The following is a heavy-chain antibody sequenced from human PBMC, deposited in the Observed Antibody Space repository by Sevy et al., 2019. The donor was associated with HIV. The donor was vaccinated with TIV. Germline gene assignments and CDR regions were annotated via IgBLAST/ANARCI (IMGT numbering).Heavy chain of an antibody. CDR1: GFTFSNAW. D-gene: IGHD3-10*01. CDR3: TTYLYGEDAFDI. CDR2: IKSKTDGGTT. Sequence: GGSLRLSCAASGFTFSNAWMNWVRQAPGKGLEWVGRIKSKTDGGTTDYVEPVKGRFTISRDDSKNTLYLQMNSLKTEDTAVYYCTTYLYGEDAFDIWGQGTMVTVSS. V-gene: IGHV3-15*07. J-gene: IGHJ3*02.